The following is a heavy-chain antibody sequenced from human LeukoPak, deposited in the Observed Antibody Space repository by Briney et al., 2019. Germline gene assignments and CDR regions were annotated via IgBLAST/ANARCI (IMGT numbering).Heavy chain of an antibody. D-gene: IGHD4-17*01. Sequence: ASVKVSCKASGYTFTSYGISWVRQAPGQGLEWMGWISAYNGNTNYAQKLQGRVTMTTNTSTSTAYMELRSLRSDDTAVYYCARDRLYGDYYYYGMDVWGQGTTVTVSS. J-gene: IGHJ6*02. CDR1: GYTFTSYG. CDR3: ARDRLYGDYYYYGMDV. V-gene: IGHV1-18*01. CDR2: ISAYNGNT.